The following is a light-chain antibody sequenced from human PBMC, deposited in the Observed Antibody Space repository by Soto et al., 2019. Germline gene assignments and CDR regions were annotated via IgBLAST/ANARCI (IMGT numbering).Light chain of an antibody. CDR1: QSVINY. CDR2: DAY. V-gene: IGKV3-11*01. CDR3: QQRSSWPLT. J-gene: IGKJ4*01. Sequence: IVLTQSPAALSLSPGERATLSCRASQSVINYLAWYQQKPGQAPRLLIYDAYNRATGIPAWFSGSGSGTDFILTISSLEPEDFAVYYCQQRSSWPLTFGGGTKVEIK.